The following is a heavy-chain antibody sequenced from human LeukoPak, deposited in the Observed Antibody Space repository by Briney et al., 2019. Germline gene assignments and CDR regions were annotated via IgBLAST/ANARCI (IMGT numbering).Heavy chain of an antibody. D-gene: IGHD2-15*01. CDR2: INPNSGGT. CDR3: ARGYRSGGSCYSVFDY. Sequence: GASVKVSCKASGYTFTGYYMHWVRQAPGQGLEWMGWINPNSGGTNYAQKFQGRVTMTRDTSISTAYMELSRLRSDDTAVYYCARGYRSGGSCYSVFDYWGQGTLVTVSS. CDR1: GYTFTGYY. V-gene: IGHV1-2*02. J-gene: IGHJ4*02.